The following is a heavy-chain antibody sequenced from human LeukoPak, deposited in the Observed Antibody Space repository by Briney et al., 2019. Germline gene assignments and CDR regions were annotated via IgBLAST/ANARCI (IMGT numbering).Heavy chain of an antibody. Sequence: SETLSLTCTVSGVSISSYYWSWIRQPPGKGLERIGYIYYSGSTNYNPSLKSRVTMSVDTSKSQFSLNLSSVTAADTAVYYCARRYSSSWYFDYWGQGTLVTVSS. CDR1: GVSISSYY. J-gene: IGHJ4*02. D-gene: IGHD6-13*01. CDR3: ARRYSSSWYFDY. CDR2: IYYSGST. V-gene: IGHV4-59*08.